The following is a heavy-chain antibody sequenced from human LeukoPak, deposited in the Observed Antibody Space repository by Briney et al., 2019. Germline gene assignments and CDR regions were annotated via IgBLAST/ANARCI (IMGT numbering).Heavy chain of an antibody. CDR2: ISSSGSTI. Sequence: VGSLRLSCAASGFTFSSYEMNWVRQAPGKGLEWVSYISSSGSTIYYADSVKGRFTISRDNAKNSLYLQMNSLRAEDTAVYYCARVGSLRYFDRSYHFDYWGQGTLVTVSS. J-gene: IGHJ4*02. CDR1: GFTFSSYE. D-gene: IGHD3-9*01. CDR3: ARVGSLRYFDRSYHFDY. V-gene: IGHV3-48*03.